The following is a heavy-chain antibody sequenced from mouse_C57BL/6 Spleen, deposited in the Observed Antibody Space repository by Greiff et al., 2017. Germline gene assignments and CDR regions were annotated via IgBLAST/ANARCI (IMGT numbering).Heavy chain of an antibody. CDR2: ISSGGSYT. V-gene: IGHV5-6*01. CDR3: ARGDYGEFAY. D-gene: IGHD2-13*01. CDR1: GFTFSSYG. J-gene: IGHJ3*01. Sequence: EVQRVESGGDLVKPGGSLKLSCAASGFTFSSYGMSWVRQTPDKRLEWVATISSGGSYTYYPDSVKGRFTISRDNAKNTLYLQMSSLKSEDTAMYYCARGDYGEFAYWGQGTLVTVSA.